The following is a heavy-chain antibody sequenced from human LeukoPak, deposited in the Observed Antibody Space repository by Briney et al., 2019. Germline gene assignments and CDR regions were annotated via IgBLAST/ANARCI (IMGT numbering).Heavy chain of an antibody. CDR1: GGSIRSYY. Sequence: KTSETLSLTCTVSGGSIRSYYWSWIRQPPGKGLEWIGYIYYSGSTNYNPSLKSRVTISVDTSKNQFSLKLSSVTAADTAVYYCARDRTNYGMDVWGQGTTVTVSS. V-gene: IGHV4-59*01. CDR3: ARDRTNYGMDV. J-gene: IGHJ6*02. CDR2: IYYSGST.